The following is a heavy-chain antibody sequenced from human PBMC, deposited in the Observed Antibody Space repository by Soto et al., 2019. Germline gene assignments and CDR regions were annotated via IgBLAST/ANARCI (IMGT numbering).Heavy chain of an antibody. D-gene: IGHD3-3*01. CDR2: IYYSGST. CDR1: GGSISSGGYY. Sequence: SQTLSLTCTVSGGSISSGGYYWSWIRQHPGKGLEWIGYIYYSGSTYYNPSLKSRVTISVDTSKNQFSLKLSSVTAADTAVYYCARGAINTYYDFWSGYYGAPWFDPWGQGTLVTVSS. J-gene: IGHJ5*02. V-gene: IGHV4-31*03. CDR3: ARGAINTYYDFWSGYYGAPWFDP.